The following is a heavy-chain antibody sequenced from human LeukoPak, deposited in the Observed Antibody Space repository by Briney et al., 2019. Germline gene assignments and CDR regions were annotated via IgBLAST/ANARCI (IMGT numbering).Heavy chain of an antibody. D-gene: IGHD5-18*01. CDR2: IMSMFGTA. J-gene: IGHJ4*02. V-gene: IGHV1-69*13. CDR1: GGTFSSYA. CDR3: ARGREIPAIGLDY. Sequence: ASVKVSCKASGGTFSSYALTWVRQAPGQGLEWMGGIMSMFGTAKYAQKFQGRVTITADESTSTAYMELSSLRSEDTAVYHCARGREIPAIGLDYWGQGTLVTVSS.